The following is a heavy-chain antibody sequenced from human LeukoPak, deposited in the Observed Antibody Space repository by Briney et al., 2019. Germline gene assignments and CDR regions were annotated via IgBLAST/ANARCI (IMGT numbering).Heavy chain of an antibody. CDR2: INSDGSST. Sequence: GGSLRLSCAASGFTFSSYWMHWVRQAPGKGLVWVSRINSDGSSTSYADSVKGRFTISRDNAKNTLYLQMNSLRADDTAVYYCAGRRSGTYYDYWGQGTLVTVSS. D-gene: IGHD1-26*01. J-gene: IGHJ4*02. CDR1: GFTFSSYW. V-gene: IGHV3-74*01. CDR3: AGRRSGTYYDY.